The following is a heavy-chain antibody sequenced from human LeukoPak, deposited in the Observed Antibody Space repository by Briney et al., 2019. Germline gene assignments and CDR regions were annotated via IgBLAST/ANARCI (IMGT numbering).Heavy chain of an antibody. CDR3: ARDPPASYYYGMDV. J-gene: IGHJ6*02. CDR2: INAGNGNT. Sequence: ASVKVSCKASGYTFTSYATHWVRQAPGQRLEWMGWINAGNGNTKYSQKFQGRVTITRDTSASTAYMELSSLRSEDTAVYYCARDPPASYYYGMDVWGQGTTVTVSS. V-gene: IGHV1-3*01. CDR1: GYTFTSYA.